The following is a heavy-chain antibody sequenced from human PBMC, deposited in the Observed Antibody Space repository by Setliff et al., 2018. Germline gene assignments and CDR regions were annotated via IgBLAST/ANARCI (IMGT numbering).Heavy chain of an antibody. CDR1: GFTFKTYE. Sequence: GGSLRLSCEASGFTFKTYEMIWVRQAPGKGLERVSKTHTDGITIYSDSVRGRFTIFRDSAKNSLHLQMTSLSAEDTAVYYCGRDVFDFRTGQGGPWGQGTRVTVSS. CDR3: GRDVFDFRTGQGGP. D-gene: IGHD3-3*01. J-gene: IGHJ5*02. V-gene: IGHV3-48*03. CDR2: THTDGITI.